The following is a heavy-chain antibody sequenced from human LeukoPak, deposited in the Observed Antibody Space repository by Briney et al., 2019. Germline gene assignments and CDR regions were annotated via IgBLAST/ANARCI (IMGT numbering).Heavy chain of an antibody. CDR2: IYTSGST. CDR3: ARGNNLAY. CDR1: GGSISTYY. D-gene: IGHD4-23*01. V-gene: IGHV4-4*07. J-gene: IGHJ4*02. Sequence: SETLSLTCTVAGGSISTYYWNWIRQPAGKGLEWIGRIYTSGSTNYNPSLKSRVTISLDKSKNQFSLKLSSVTAADTAVYYCARGNNLAYWGQGTLVTVSS.